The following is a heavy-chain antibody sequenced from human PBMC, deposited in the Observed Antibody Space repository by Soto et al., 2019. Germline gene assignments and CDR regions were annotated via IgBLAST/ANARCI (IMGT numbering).Heavy chain of an antibody. CDR3: ARDQLEGNWFDP. CDR2: IYHSGST. D-gene: IGHD1-1*01. V-gene: IGHV4-30-2*01. CDR1: GGSISSGGYS. J-gene: IGHJ5*02. Sequence: QLQLQESGSGLVRPSQTLSLTCAVSGGSISSGGYSWNWIRQPPGKGLEWIGYIYHSGSTLYNPSLKSRVTISVHKSKHQFSLKLTSVPAADTAVYYCARDQLEGNWFDPWGQGTLVTVSS.